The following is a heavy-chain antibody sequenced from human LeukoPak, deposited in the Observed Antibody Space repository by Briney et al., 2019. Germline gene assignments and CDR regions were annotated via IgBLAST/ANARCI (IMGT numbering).Heavy chain of an antibody. CDR3: APGDSSSWAPAEYFQH. CDR2: ISSSSSYI. Sequence: GGSLRLFCAASGFTFSSYSMNWVRQAPGKGLEWVSSISSSSSYIYYADSAKGRFTISRDNAKNSLYLQMNSLRAEDTAVYYCAPGDSSSWAPAEYFQHWGQGTLVTVSS. CDR1: GFTFSSYS. J-gene: IGHJ1*01. D-gene: IGHD6-13*01. V-gene: IGHV3-21*01.